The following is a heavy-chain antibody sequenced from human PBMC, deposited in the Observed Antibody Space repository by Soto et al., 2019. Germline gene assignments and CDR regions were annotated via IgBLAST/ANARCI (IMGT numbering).Heavy chain of an antibody. CDR2: INPNSGGT. V-gene: IGHV1-2*02. J-gene: IGHJ2*01. CDR3: ARAPPGDSRSWSPTRDYWYCDL. D-gene: IGHD6-13*01. CDR1: GYTFTGYY. Sequence: ASVKVSCKASGYTFTGYYMHWVRQAPGQGLEWMGWINPNSGGTNYAQKFQGRVTMTRDTSISTAYMELSRLRSDDTAVYYCARAPPGDSRSWSPTRDYWYCDLWGRGTLVTVSS.